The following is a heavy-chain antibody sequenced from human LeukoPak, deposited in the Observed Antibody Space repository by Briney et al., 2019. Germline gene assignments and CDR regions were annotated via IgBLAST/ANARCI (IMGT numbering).Heavy chain of an antibody. V-gene: IGHV3-15*01. CDR1: GFTFSNAW. CDR3: TSFLSPYYYYGMDV. CDR2: IKSKTDGETT. D-gene: IGHD2/OR15-2a*01. Sequence: GSLRLSFAASGFTFSNAWMSWVRQAPGTGLEWVGRIKSKTDGETTDYAAPVKGRFTLSRDDSKYTLYLQMNSLKTDDTVVYYCTSFLSPYYYYGMDVWGQGTTVTVSS. J-gene: IGHJ6*02.